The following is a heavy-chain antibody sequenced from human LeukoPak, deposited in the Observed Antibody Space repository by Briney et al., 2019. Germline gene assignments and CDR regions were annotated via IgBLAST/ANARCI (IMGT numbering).Heavy chain of an antibody. V-gene: IGHV3-30*03. CDR3: ARAVYGSGPYYYYGMDV. CDR1: GFTFSSSG. D-gene: IGHD3-10*01. CDR2: IAYDGSNK. Sequence: GGSLRLSCAASGFTFSSSGMHWVRQAPGKGLEWVAVIAYDGSNKYYADSVKGRFTISRDNSKNTLYLQMNSLRAEDTAVYYCARAVYGSGPYYYYGMDVWGQGTTVTVSS. J-gene: IGHJ6*02.